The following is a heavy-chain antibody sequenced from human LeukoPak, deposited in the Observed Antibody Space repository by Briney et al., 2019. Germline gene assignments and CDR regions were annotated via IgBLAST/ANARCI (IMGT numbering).Heavy chain of an antibody. CDR3: ARAKSYYDFWIPDY. CDR2: INPNSGGT. D-gene: IGHD3-3*01. Sequence: WASVKVSCKASGYTFTSYAMNWVRQAPGQGLEWMGWINPNSGGTNYAQKFRGRVTMTRDTSISTAYMELSRLRSDDTAVYYCARAKSYYDFWIPDYWGQGTLVTVSS. V-gene: IGHV1-2*02. J-gene: IGHJ4*02. CDR1: GYTFTSYA.